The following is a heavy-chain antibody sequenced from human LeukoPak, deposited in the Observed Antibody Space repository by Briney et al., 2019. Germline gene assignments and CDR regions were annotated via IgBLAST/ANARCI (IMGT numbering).Heavy chain of an antibody. CDR1: GFTVSSNY. J-gene: IGHJ3*02. CDR2: IYSGGST. V-gene: IGHV3-66*02. D-gene: IGHD6-19*01. CDR3: ARIKYSSGWPDAFDI. Sequence: GGSLRLSCAASGFTVSSNYMSWVRQAPGKGLEWVSVIYSGGSTYYADSVKGRFTISRDNSKNTLYLQMDSLRAEDTAVYYCARIKYSSGWPDAFDIWGQGTMVTVSS.